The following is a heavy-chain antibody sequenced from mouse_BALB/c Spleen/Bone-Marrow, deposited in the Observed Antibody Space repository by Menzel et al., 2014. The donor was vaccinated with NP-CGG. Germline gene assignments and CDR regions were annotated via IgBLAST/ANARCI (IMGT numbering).Heavy chain of an antibody. J-gene: IGHJ4*01. Sequence: EAKLQESGPGLVKPSQTVSLPCTVTGISITTGNYRWSWIRQIPGNKLEWIGYIYYSGTITYNPSLTSRTTITRDTSKNQFFLEMNSLTAEDTATYYCARDGGLRGYAMDYWGQGTSVTVSS. CDR1: GISITTGNYR. V-gene: IGHV3-5*02. CDR2: IYYSGTI. CDR3: ARDGGLRGYAMDY. D-gene: IGHD2-4*01.